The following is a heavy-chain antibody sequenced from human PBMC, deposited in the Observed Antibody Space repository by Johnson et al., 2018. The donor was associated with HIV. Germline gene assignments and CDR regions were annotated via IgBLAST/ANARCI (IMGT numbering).Heavy chain of an antibody. D-gene: IGHD6-13*01. J-gene: IGHJ3*02. CDR3: ASRGREIVAAGILGAFDI. CDR2: IYSGGTT. Sequence: VQLVESGGGLVQPGGSLRLSCAASGFSVSSNYMTLVRQAPGKGLEWVSVIYSGGTTWYADSVKGRFTISRDNSGDTVHLQMNSLRSEDTAVYYCASRGREIVAAGILGAFDIWGQGTMVTVSS. V-gene: IGHV3-66*02. CDR1: GFSVSSNY.